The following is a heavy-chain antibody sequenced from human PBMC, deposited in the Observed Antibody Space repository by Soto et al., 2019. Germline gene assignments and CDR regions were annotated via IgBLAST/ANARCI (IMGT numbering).Heavy chain of an antibody. CDR3: GRQPGGVATPGDDY. Sequence: ASVKVSCKASGYPFSAFDINWVRQPGGQGLEWMGWMNPDSGDTAFAQRFQDRITMTRSTSNSTAYMELSRLTSDDTAGYFCGRQPGGVATPGDDYWGQGNLVTVSS. V-gene: IGHV1-8*01. CDR2: MNPDSGDT. CDR1: GYPFSAFD. D-gene: IGHD2-15*01. J-gene: IGHJ4*02.